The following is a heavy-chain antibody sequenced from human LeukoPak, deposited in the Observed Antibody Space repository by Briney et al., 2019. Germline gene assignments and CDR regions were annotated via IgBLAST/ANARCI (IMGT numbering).Heavy chain of an antibody. D-gene: IGHD2-21*02. J-gene: IGHJ4*02. CDR1: GFTLSTYE. V-gene: IGHV3-74*01. CDR2: INPDGSRT. Sequence: GGALRLSCAASGFTLSTYEMHWVRQAPGKGLVWVSRINPDGSRTGDAGSVKGPVTFSRDHATTKLHLQMKSLSAEEPAVYYCARELPREVTPDNWGQGNLVPVSS. CDR3: ARELPREVTPDN.